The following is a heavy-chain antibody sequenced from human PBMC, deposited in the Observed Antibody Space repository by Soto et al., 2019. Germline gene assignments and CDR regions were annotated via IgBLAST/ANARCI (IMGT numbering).Heavy chain of an antibody. CDR1: GFTFSSYG. CDR3: ARDGDSSGYYPIRAEYFQH. J-gene: IGHJ1*01. CDR2: IWYDGSNK. Sequence: QVQLVESGGGVVQPGRSLRLSCAASGFTFSSYGMHWVRQAPGKGLEWVAVIWYDGSNKYYADSVKGRFTISRDNSKNTLYLQMNSLRAEDTAVYYCARDGDSSGYYPIRAEYFQHWGQGTLVTVSS. V-gene: IGHV3-33*01. D-gene: IGHD3-22*01.